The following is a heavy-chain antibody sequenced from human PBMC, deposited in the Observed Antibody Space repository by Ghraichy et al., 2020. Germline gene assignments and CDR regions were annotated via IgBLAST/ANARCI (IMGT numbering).Heavy chain of an antibody. Sequence: SVKVSCKASGFTFTSSAMQWVRQARGQRLEWIGWIVVGSGNTNYAQKFQERVTITRDMSTSTAYMELSSLRSEDTAVYYCAATRKATRSNYDFYMDVWGKGTTVTVSS. CDR2: IVVGSGNT. J-gene: IGHJ6*03. CDR1: GFTFTSSA. V-gene: IGHV1-58*02. CDR3: AATRKATRSNYDFYMDV. D-gene: IGHD1-14*01.